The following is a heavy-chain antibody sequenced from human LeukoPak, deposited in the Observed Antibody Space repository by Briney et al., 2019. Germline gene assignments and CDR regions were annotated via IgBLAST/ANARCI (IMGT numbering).Heavy chain of an antibody. Sequence: GGSLRLSCAASEFTFSNAWMSWVRQAPGKGLEWVGRIKSMTDGGTTDYAAPVKGRFTIPRDDSKNALYLQMNNLKTEDTAVYYCTTVHDYGDSYWGQGTLVTVSS. D-gene: IGHD4-17*01. CDR2: IKSMTDGGTT. V-gene: IGHV3-15*01. CDR1: EFTFSNAW. J-gene: IGHJ4*02. CDR3: TTVHDYGDSY.